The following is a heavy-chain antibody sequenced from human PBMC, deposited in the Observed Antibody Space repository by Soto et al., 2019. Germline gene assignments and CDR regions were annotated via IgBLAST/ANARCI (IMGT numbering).Heavy chain of an antibody. CDR2: IIPIFGTA. D-gene: IGHD2-15*01. CDR3: AREENPDIVVVGAFDI. CDR1: GGTFSSYA. J-gene: IGHJ3*02. V-gene: IGHV1-69*01. Sequence: QVQLVQSGAEVKKPGSSVKVSCKASGGTFSSYAISWVRQAPGQGLEWMGGIIPIFGTANYAQKFQGRVTITADEYTSTAYMELSSLRSEDTAVYYCAREENPDIVVVGAFDIWGQGTMVTDSS.